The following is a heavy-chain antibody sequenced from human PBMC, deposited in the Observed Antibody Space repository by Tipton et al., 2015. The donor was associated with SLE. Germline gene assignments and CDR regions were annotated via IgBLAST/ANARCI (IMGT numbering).Heavy chain of an antibody. Sequence: LRLSCTVSGGSISSGSYYWGWIRQSPGKGLEWIGSIHYTGSTYYNPSLKSRVTISVDTSKNQFSLKLSSVTAADTAVYYCARLRVVADTPDNFDYWGQGTLVTVSS. CDR2: IHYTGST. CDR3: ARLRVVADTPDNFDY. D-gene: IGHD2-15*01. V-gene: IGHV4-39*01. CDR1: GGSISSGSYY. J-gene: IGHJ4*02.